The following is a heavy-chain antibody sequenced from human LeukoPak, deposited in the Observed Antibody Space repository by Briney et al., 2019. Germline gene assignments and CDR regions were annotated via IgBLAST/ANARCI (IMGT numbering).Heavy chain of an antibody. J-gene: IGHJ3*01. D-gene: IGHD3-10*01. V-gene: IGHV3-74*01. CDR1: GFTFSVYW. Sequence: GSLRPSCATSGFTFSVYWMYWVRQAPGKGLVWVSRISSDGSSTTYADSVKGRFTMSRDNAKNTLYLQMSSLRAEDTAVYYCARDRGAPDSFDLWGLGTMVTVSS. CDR2: ISSDGSST. CDR3: ARDRGAPDSFDL.